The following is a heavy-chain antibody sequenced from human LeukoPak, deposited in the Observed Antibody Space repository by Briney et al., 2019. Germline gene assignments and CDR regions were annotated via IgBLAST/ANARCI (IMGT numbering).Heavy chain of an antibody. Sequence: PSETLSLTCTVSGGSISIYYWSWIRQPPGKGLEWIGYINYSGSTNYNPSLKSRVTISVDTSKNQFSLKLSSVTAADTAVYYCASLDWYFDLWGRGTLVTVSS. V-gene: IGHV4-59*12. CDR3: ASLDWYFDL. CDR2: INYSGST. CDR1: GGSISIYY. J-gene: IGHJ2*01.